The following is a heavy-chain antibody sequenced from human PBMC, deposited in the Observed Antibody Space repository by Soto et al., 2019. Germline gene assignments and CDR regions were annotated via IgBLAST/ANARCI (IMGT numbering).Heavy chain of an antibody. CDR1: GGSISSGGYS. CDR3: ARVRHCSGGSCYRRWFDP. Sequence: QLQLQESGSGLVKPSQTLSLTCAVSGGSISSGGYSWSWIRQPPGKGLEWIGYIYHSGSTYYNPSIKSRVTISVDRSKNQFSLKLSSVTAADTAVYYCARVRHCSGGSCYRRWFDPWGQGTLVTVSS. CDR2: IYHSGST. V-gene: IGHV4-30-2*01. D-gene: IGHD2-15*01. J-gene: IGHJ5*02.